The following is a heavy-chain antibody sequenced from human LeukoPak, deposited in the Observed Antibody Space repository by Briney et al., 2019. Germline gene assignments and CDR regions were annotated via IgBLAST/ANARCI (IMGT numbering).Heavy chain of an antibody. CDR1: GGSISSY. CDR2: IYGSGST. Sequence: SETLSLTCTVSGGSISSYWSWIRQPAGKGLEWIGRIYGSGSTTYNPSLKSRVTMSLDMSKNQFFLKLSSVTAADTAVYYCARDSGTTGEVKFDPWGQGTLVTVSS. V-gene: IGHV4-4*07. D-gene: IGHD3-10*01. CDR3: ARDSGTTGEVKFDP. J-gene: IGHJ5*02.